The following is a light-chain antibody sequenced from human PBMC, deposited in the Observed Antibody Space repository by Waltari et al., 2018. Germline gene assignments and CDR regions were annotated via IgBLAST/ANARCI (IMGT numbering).Light chain of an antibody. Sequence: QSALTQPRSESGSPGQSVTISCSGTSSDVGNYNFVSWYQQHPGNAPKLLIYDVVKRPSGVPDRFSGSKSGNTASLTISGLQTEDEADYYCCSYAGSYTFVFGGGTQLTVL. V-gene: IGLV2-11*01. CDR3: CSYAGSYTFV. CDR1: SSDVGNYNF. CDR2: DVV. J-gene: IGLJ7*01.